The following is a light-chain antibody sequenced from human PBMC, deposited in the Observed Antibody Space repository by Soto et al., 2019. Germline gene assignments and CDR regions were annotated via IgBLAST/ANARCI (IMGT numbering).Light chain of an antibody. CDR1: QGIRSD. CDR2: GAT. Sequence: AIQMTQSPSSLSASVGDRVTITCRASQGIRSDLGWYQQKPGKAPNLLIYGATSLRSGVPSRFSGSGSGTDFTRTISSLQPEDFATYYCLQDYIYPLTFGGGTKVEMK. V-gene: IGKV1-6*01. CDR3: LQDYIYPLT. J-gene: IGKJ4*01.